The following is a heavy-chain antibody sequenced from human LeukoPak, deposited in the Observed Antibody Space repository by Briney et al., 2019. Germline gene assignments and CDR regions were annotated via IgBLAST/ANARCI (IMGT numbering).Heavy chain of an antibody. CDR1: GFTFSSYW. D-gene: IGHD6-19*01. Sequence: GGSLRLSCAASGFTFSSYWMAWVRQAPGKGLEWVANIKPDGSEKYYVDSLKGRFTISRDNDENSLYLQMKSLRDEDTAVYYCARAAVAAPGDVWGQGTTVTVSS. V-gene: IGHV3-7*04. J-gene: IGHJ6*02. CDR2: IKPDGSEK. CDR3: ARAAVAAPGDV.